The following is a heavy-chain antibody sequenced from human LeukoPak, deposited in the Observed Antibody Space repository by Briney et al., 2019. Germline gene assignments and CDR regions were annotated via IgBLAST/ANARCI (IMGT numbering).Heavy chain of an antibody. J-gene: IGHJ4*02. Sequence: SETLSLLCNVSGAPFKHYDGGCIRHPGGKGLEGIGRVYLGGSTNYNPSLKSRVMMSLDKANNQFSLRLSSVTAADTAIYYCARDHCDDAACYPFDRWGQGTLVTVSS. CDR1: GAPFKHYD. CDR3: ARDHCDDAACYPFDR. V-gene: IGHV4-4*07. D-gene: IGHD2-21*01. CDR2: VYLGGST.